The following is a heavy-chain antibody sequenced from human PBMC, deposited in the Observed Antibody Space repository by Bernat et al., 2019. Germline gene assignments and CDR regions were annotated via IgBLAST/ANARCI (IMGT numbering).Heavy chain of an antibody. CDR3: ARELDQLLFY. D-gene: IGHD3-10*01. V-gene: IGHV1-69*01. J-gene: IGHJ4*02. CDR1: GGTFSRYT. CDR2: IVPLFGTA. Sequence: QVQLVQSGAEVKKPGSSVKVSCKASGGTFSRYTISWVRQAPGQGPEWMGGIVPLFGTAKYAQKFQGRVTITADESTSTAYMELRSLRSEDTAVYYCARELDQLLFYWGQGTLVTVSS.